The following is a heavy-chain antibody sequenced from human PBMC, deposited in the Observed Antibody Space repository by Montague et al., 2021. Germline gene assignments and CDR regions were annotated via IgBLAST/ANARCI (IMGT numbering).Heavy chain of an antibody. CDR3: ARDPRYSLSWSFDY. J-gene: IGHJ4*02. CDR1: GDSDGVVELR. Sequence: CAISGDSDGVVELRRNSDGQTPELHLHHEVRRYFLPERNYDYAVSVKSRMTISPDTSKNQFSLQLSSVTPEDRAVYYCARDPRYSLSWSFDYWGQGTLVTVSS. D-gene: IGHD6-13*01. CDR2: RYFLPERNY. V-gene: IGHV6-1*01.